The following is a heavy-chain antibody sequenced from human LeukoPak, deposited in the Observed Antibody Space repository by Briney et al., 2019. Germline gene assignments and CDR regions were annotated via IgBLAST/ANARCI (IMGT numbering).Heavy chain of an antibody. J-gene: IGHJ4*02. V-gene: IGHV3-23*01. D-gene: IGHD3-10*01. CDR1: GFTFSSYA. Sequence: PGGSLTLSCAASGFTFSSYAMTWVRQAPGKGLEWVSAISGTGGDTYYADSVKGRFTISRDNSKNTVNLQMGSLRAEDTAVYYCAKKYYFGSGAYGYFDPWGQGTLVTVSS. CDR2: ISGTGGDT. CDR3: AKKYYFGSGAYGYFDP.